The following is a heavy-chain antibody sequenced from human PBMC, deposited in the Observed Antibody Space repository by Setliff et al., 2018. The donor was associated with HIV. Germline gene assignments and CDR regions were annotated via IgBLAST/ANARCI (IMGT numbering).Heavy chain of an antibody. CDR2: ITPGDGHT. Sequence: ASVKVSCKASGYAFTSDHMHWVRQAPGQGLEWVGMITPGDGHTNYEQKFQGRVTMTRDTSTTTVYMELSSLTSKDTAIYYCASSWSRIRYYGMDVWGQGTTVTVSS. CDR1: GYAFTSDH. V-gene: IGHV1-46*01. CDR3: ASSWSRIRYYGMDV. D-gene: IGHD6-13*01. J-gene: IGHJ6*02.